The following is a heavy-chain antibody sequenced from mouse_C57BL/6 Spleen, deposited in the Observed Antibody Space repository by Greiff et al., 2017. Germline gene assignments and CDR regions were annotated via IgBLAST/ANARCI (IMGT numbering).Heavy chain of an antibody. J-gene: IGHJ3*01. CDR2: IYPGDGDT. CDR1: GYAFSSSW. D-gene: IGHD3-2*02. CDR3: ARSAAQATIAY. V-gene: IGHV1-82*01. Sequence: VQVVESGPELVKPGASVKISCKASGYAFSSSWMNWVKQRPGKGLEWIGRIYPGDGDTNYNGKFKGKATLTADKSSSTAYMQLSSLTSEDSAVYFCARSAAQATIAYWGQGTLVTVSA.